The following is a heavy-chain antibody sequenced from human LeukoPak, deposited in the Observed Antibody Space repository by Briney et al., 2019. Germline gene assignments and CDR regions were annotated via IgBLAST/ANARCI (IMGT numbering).Heavy chain of an antibody. Sequence: SSETLSLTCTVSGGSISSYYWSWIRQPPGKGLEWIGYIYYSGSTNYNPSLKSRVTISVAPSKNQFSLKLSSVTAADTGVYYCARRARSSGWYYYYYMDVWGKGTTVTVSS. CDR2: IYYSGST. J-gene: IGHJ6*03. V-gene: IGHV4-59*08. CDR1: GGSISSYY. CDR3: ARRARSSGWYYYYYMDV. D-gene: IGHD6-19*01.